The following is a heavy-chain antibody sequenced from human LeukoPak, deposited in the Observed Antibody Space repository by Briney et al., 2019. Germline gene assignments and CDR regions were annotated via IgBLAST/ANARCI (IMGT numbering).Heavy chain of an antibody. Sequence: GGSLRLSCVASGFTFSDKDMTWIRQAPGKGLEWLSYISSSGTNMYHADSVKGRFTISRDNAKNSLYLQMNSLRAEDTAVYYCARVLIPAIPTTVGLDFWGQGILVTVSS. CDR2: ISSSGTNM. V-gene: IGHV3-11*01. CDR1: GFTFSDKD. CDR3: ARVLIPAIPTTVGLDF. J-gene: IGHJ4*02. D-gene: IGHD4-11*01.